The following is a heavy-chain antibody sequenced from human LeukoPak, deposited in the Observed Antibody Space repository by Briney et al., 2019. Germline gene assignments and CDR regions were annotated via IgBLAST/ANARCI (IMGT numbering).Heavy chain of an antibody. D-gene: IGHD3-10*01. CDR3: ARRGTYYYGSGTIGDWFDP. Sequence: SETLSLTCTVSGGSISSSSYYWGWIRQPSGKGLEWIGSIYYSGSTYYNPSLKSRVTISVDTSKNQFSLKLSSVTAADTAVYYCARRGTYYYGSGTIGDWFDPWGQGTLVTVSS. CDR1: GGSISSSSYY. J-gene: IGHJ5*02. V-gene: IGHV4-39*01. CDR2: IYYSGST.